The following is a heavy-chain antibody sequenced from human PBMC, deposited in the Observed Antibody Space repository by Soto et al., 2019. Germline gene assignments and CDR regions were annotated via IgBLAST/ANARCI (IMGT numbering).Heavy chain of an antibody. CDR1: GYSFTSYW. CDR3: ARQGCSSTSCYRVFFYYGMDV. J-gene: IGHJ6*02. D-gene: IGHD2-2*01. V-gene: IGHV5-51*01. Sequence: EVQLVQSGAEVKKPGESLKISCKGSGYSFTSYWIGWVRQMPGKGLEWMGIIYPGDSDTRYSPSFQGQVTISADKSISTAYLQWSILKASDTAMYYCARQGCSSTSCYRVFFYYGMDVWCQGTTFTVSS. CDR2: IYPGDSDT.